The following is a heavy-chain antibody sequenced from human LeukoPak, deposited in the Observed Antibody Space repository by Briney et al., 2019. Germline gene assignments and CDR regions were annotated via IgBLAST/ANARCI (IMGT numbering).Heavy chain of an antibody. D-gene: IGHD6-13*01. V-gene: IGHV1-69*02. J-gene: IGHJ3*02. CDR2: IIPILGIA. Sequence: SVKVSCKGSGGTFISYTISWVRQARGQGREWMGRIIPILGIANYAQKFQGRVTITADKSTSTAYMELSSLRSEDTAVYYCANSEYDAFDIWGQGTMVTVSS. CDR3: ANSEYDAFDI. CDR1: GGTFISYT.